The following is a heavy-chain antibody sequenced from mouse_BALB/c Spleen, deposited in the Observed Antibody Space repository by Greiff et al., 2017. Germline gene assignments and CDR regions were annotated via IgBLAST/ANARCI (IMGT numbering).Heavy chain of an antibody. CDR1: GYTFSSYW. Sequence: QVQLKESGAELMKPGASVKISCKATGYTFSSYWIEWVKQRPGHGLEWIGEILPGSGSTNYNEKFKGKATFTADTSSNTAYMQLSSLTSEDSAVYYCARENYYGYVNFDYWGQGTTLTVSS. CDR2: ILPGSGST. J-gene: IGHJ2*01. D-gene: IGHD1-2*01. CDR3: ARENYYGYVNFDY. V-gene: IGHV1-9*01.